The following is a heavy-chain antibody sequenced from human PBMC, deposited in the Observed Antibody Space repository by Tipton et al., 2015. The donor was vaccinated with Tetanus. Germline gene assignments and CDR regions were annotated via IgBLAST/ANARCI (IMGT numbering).Heavy chain of an antibody. CDR1: GGSVSSDNW. V-gene: IGHV4-4*02. Sequence: TLSLTCSVSGGSVSSDNWWSWVRQAPGKGPVWIGEIYHSGNTNYNPSLKGRVTLSVDKSKNQLSLRLSSVTAADPAVYYCVRFRGSGGAYYYAVDVWGQGTTVLVSS. D-gene: IGHD3-10*01. J-gene: IGHJ6*01. CDR2: IYHSGNT. CDR3: VRFRGSGGAYYYAVDV.